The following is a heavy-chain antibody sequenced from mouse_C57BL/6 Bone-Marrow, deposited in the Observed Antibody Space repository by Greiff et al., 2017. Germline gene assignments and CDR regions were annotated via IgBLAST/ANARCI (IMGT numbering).Heavy chain of an antibody. CDR1: GYAFTNYL. CDR3: ARSSTMVTTDY. J-gene: IGHJ2*01. Sequence: QVQLQQSGAELVRPGTSVKVSCKASGYAFTNYLIEWVKQRPGQGLEWIGVINPGSGGTNYNEKFKGKATLTADKSSSTAYMQLSSLTSEDSAVYFCARSSTMVTTDYWGQGTTLTVSS. V-gene: IGHV1-54*01. D-gene: IGHD2-2*01. CDR2: INPGSGGT.